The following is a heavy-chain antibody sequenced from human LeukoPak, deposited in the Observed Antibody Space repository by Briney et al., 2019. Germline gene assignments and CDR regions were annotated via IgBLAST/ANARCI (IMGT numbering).Heavy chain of an antibody. CDR2: ISYDGSNQ. CDR1: GFTFSSYG. V-gene: IGHV3-30*18. CDR3: AKVLRYCSSTSCYSYYYGMDV. D-gene: IGHD2-2*01. Sequence: PGGSLRLSCAASGFTFSSYGMHWVRQAPGKGLEWVALISYDGSNQYYADSVKGRFTISRDNSKNTLYLQMNSLRAKDTAVYYCAKVLRYCSSTSCYSYYYGMDVWGQGTTVTVSS. J-gene: IGHJ6*02.